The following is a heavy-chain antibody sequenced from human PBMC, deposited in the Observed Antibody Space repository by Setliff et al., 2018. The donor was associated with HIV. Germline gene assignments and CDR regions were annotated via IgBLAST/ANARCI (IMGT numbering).Heavy chain of an antibody. D-gene: IGHD6-13*01. CDR2: IRSDESDE. CDR3: AKNLYTSRWSPLDY. CDR1: GFSFSTYG. Sequence: GGSLRLSCAVSGFSFSTYGMHWVSQAPGKGLEWVAFIRSDESDEHYADSVKGRFTISRDNSKKTLYLQMNSLRGEDTAVYYCAKNLYTSRWSPLDYWGQGTLVTVSS. J-gene: IGHJ4*02. V-gene: IGHV3-30*02.